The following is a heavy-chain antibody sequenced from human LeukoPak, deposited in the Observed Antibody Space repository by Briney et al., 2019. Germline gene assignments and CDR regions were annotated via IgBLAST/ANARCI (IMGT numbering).Heavy chain of an antibody. V-gene: IGHV3-11*01. D-gene: IGHD2-15*01. Sequence: GGSLRLSCVASGFTFSDYFMSWIRQAPGKGLEWLSFINSAGDNIYYADSVKGRFTISRDNSKNTLYLQMNSLRAEDTAVYYCAKGQGSYCSGGTCYLDYWGQGTLVTVSS. CDR3: AKGQGSYCSGGTCYLDY. CDR1: GFTFSDYF. J-gene: IGHJ4*02. CDR2: INSAGDNI.